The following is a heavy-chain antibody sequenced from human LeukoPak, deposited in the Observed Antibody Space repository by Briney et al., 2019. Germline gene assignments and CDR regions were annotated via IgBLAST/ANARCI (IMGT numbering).Heavy chain of an antibody. CDR1: GFTFSDYY. CDR3: AKGGGYEESYYYYSMDV. D-gene: IGHD5-12*01. Sequence: GGALRLSCAASGFTFSDYYMSWIRQAPGKGLGWVAFIRCDGSNKYYADPVKGRFTSSRDNSKNKGDLQMKSWRDEDTSVCDCAKGGGYEESYYYYSMDVWGKGTTVTISS. V-gene: IGHV3-30*02. J-gene: IGHJ6*03. CDR2: IRCDGSNK.